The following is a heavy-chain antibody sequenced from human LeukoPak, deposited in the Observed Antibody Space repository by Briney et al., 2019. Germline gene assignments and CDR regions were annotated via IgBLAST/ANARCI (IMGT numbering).Heavy chain of an antibody. D-gene: IGHD6-19*01. CDR1: GFTFSTYA. J-gene: IGHJ1*01. CDR2: ISNDGTNE. V-gene: IGHV3-30-3*01. Sequence: GRSLRLSCAASGFTFSTYAMHWVRQAPGKGLEWVTGISNDGTNEDHADSVKGRFTISRDNSKNTLYLQMNSLRAEDTAIYYCARDRIAVAGMGAFQHWGQGTLVTVSS. CDR3: ARDRIAVAGMGAFQH.